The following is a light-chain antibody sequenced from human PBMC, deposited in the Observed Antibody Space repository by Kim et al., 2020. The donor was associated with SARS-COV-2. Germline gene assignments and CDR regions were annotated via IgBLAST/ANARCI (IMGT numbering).Light chain of an antibody. J-gene: IGLJ7*01. CDR3: NSWDITGYHVV. Sequence: TVWISSHEDSLRKYDASGYQQKPGQAPVLFICDENKRPSGISDRFSGSSSGNTASLTITGARAEDEADYYCNSWDITGYHVVFGGGTQLTVL. CDR1: SLRKYD. CDR2: DEN. V-gene: IGLV3-19*01.